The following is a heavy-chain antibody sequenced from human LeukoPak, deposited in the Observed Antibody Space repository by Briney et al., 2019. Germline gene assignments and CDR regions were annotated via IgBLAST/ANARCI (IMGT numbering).Heavy chain of an antibody. CDR1: GHTFKSYG. J-gene: IGHJ6*02. Sequence: ASVKVSCKASGHTFKSYGISWVRQAPGQGLEWMGWISPFNGNTNYAQKVQGRVTMTTDTSTSTVYMELRSLRSDDTAVYYCARDLDIVVVAAVLRHYGLDVGGQGTTVTVSS. CDR2: ISPFNGNT. D-gene: IGHD2-15*01. V-gene: IGHV1-18*01. CDR3: ARDLDIVVVAAVLRHYGLDV.